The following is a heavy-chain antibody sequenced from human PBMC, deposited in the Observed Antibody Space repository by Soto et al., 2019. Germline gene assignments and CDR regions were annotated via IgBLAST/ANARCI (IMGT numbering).Heavy chain of an antibody. V-gene: IGHV5-51*01. D-gene: IGHD2-2*01. Sequence: GESLKISCKGSGYRFASYWIGWVRQIPWKGLEWMGIIYPGESDTRYSPSFQGQVTISADKSISTAYLQWSSLKASDTAMYYCASNSRSSTSCYPVEYYYFGREGWVQRSTVTVSS. J-gene: IGHJ6*02. CDR1: GYRFASYW. CDR2: IYPGESDT. CDR3: ASNSRSSTSCYPVEYYYFGREG.